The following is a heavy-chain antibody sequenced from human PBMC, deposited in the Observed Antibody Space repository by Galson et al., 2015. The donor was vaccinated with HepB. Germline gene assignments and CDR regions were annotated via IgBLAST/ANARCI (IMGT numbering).Heavy chain of an antibody. V-gene: IGHV2-5*02. CDR2: IYWDDDK. J-gene: IGHJ4*02. Sequence: PALVKPTQTLTLTCTFSGFSLRTSGVGVGWIRQPPGKALEWLALIYWDDDKRYSPSLKSRLTITKDTSKNQVVLTMTNMDPVDTATYYCAHRSLVRNQYYFDYWGQGTLVTVSS. CDR1: GFSLRTSGVG. CDR3: AHRSLVRNQYYFDY. D-gene: IGHD1-14*01.